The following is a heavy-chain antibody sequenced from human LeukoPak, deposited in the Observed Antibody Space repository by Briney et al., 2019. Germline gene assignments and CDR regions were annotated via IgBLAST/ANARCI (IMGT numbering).Heavy chain of an antibody. J-gene: IGHJ4*02. Sequence: SETLSLTCSVSGGSISSSTYSWGWIRQPPGKGLEWIGSIYYSGSSYYNPSLKSRVTTSVDTSKNHFSLKLSSVTAADTAVYYCAGTKTGLAVAGRSYFDYWGQGTLVTVSS. CDR1: GGSISSSTYS. D-gene: IGHD6-19*01. CDR2: IYYSGSS. CDR3: AGTKTGLAVAGRSYFDY. V-gene: IGHV4-39*02.